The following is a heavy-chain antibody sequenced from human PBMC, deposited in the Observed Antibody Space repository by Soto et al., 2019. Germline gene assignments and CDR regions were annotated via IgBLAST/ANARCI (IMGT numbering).Heavy chain of an antibody. CDR1: GYTFTSYG. J-gene: IGHJ6*02. CDR3: ARDRYSSGWPNYYYYGMDV. CDR2: ISAYNGNT. D-gene: IGHD6-19*01. V-gene: IGHV1-18*04. Sequence: ASVKVSCKASGYTFTSYGISWVRQAPGQGLEWMGWISAYNGNTNYAQKLQGRVTMTTDTSTSTAYMELRSLRSDDTAVYYCARDRYSSGWPNYYYYGMDVWGQGTTVTSP.